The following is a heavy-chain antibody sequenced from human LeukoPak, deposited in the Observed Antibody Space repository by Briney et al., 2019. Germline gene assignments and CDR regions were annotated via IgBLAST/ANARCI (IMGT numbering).Heavy chain of an antibody. CDR3: ARAVQVTTGGLF. Sequence: SVKVSCKASGGTFTNYAISWVRQAPGQGLEWMGGIIPIFSTPNYAQKLQGRVTITADKSTSTAYMELSSLRSEDTAVYYCARAVQVTTGGLFWGQGTLVTVSS. J-gene: IGHJ4*02. CDR1: GGTFTNYA. V-gene: IGHV1-69*06. CDR2: IIPIFSTP. D-gene: IGHD4-17*01.